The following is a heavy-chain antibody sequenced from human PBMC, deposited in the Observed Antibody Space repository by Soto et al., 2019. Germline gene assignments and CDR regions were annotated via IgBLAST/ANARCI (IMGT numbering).Heavy chain of an antibody. D-gene: IGHD2-21*01. V-gene: IGHV3-30*03. J-gene: IGHJ4*02. CDR2: ISHDGKDN. CDR1: GFAFSYYG. Sequence: ESGGGVVQPGRSLRVSCATSGFAFSYYGIHWVRQAPGKGLEWVADISHDGKDNWYADSVKGRFTISRDNSENTLYLQMNGLSSDDRAVYFCASGDGRYCYDTRFDYWGQGTLVTVSS. CDR3: ASGDGRYCYDTRFDY.